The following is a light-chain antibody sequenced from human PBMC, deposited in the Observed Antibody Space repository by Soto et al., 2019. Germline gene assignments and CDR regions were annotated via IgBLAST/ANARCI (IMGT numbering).Light chain of an antibody. V-gene: IGKV1-8*01. J-gene: IGKJ1*01. CDR2: AAS. Sequence: AIRMTQSPSSFSASTGDRVTITCRASQGISSYLAWSQQKPGKAPKLLIYAASTLQSGVPSRFSGSGSGTDFTLTISCLQSEDFATFYFQQYYSYSLTFGQGTKVPIK. CDR1: QGISSY. CDR3: QQYYSYSLT.